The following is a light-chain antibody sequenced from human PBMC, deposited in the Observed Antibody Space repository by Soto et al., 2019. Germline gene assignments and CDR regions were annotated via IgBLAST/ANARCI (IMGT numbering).Light chain of an antibody. V-gene: IGKV3-20*01. J-gene: IGKJ1*01. Sequence: EIVLTQSPGTLSLSPGEIATIACRASQSLTNNYFAWYQQKPGRALRLLIDGASTRATGIPDRFSGSGSGTDFTLTISRLEPEDVAVYYCQQYEAVVTFGQGTKVEI. CDR1: QSLTNNY. CDR3: QQYEAVVT. CDR2: GAS.